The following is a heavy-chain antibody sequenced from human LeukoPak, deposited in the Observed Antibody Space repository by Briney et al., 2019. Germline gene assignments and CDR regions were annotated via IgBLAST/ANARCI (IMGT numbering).Heavy chain of an antibody. V-gene: IGHV1-69*13. CDR1: GGTFSSYA. J-gene: IGHJ4*02. CDR3: TGYSYGSYYFDY. CDR2: IIPIIGTA. D-gene: IGHD5-18*01. Sequence: SVKVSCKASGGTFSSYAISWVRQAPGQGLEWMGGIIPIIGTANYAQKFQGRVTITADESTSTAYMELSSLRSEDTAVYYCTGYSYGSYYFDYWGQGTLVTVSS.